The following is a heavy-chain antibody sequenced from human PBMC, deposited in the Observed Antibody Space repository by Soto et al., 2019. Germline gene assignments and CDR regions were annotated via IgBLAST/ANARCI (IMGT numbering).Heavy chain of an antibody. D-gene: IGHD6-19*01. CDR3: AKSGDSAGWGIDF. V-gene: IGHV3-23*01. CDR2: ISGSDSI. Sequence: EVQLLESGGGLVQPGGSLRLSCAASGFTFSSYAMSWVRQAPGKGLEWVSAISGSDSIYYAESVKGRFTISRDNARNSLSLQMNSLSDEDTAVYYCAKSGDSAGWGIDFWGQGTLVTVSS. CDR1: GFTFSSYA. J-gene: IGHJ4*02.